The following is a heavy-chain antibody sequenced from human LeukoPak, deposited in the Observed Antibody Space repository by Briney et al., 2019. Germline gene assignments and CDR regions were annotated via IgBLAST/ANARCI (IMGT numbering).Heavy chain of an antibody. CDR3: ARLTSQRIMITFGGVIVDY. CDR1: GGSISSSSYY. V-gene: IGHV4-39*01. D-gene: IGHD3-16*02. J-gene: IGHJ4*02. Sequence: PSETLSLTCTVSGGSISSSSYYWGWIRQPPGKGLEWIGSIYYSGSTYYNPSLKSRVTISVDTSKNQFSLKLSSVTAADTAVYYCARLTSQRIMITFGGVIVDYWGQGTLVTVSS. CDR2: IYYSGST.